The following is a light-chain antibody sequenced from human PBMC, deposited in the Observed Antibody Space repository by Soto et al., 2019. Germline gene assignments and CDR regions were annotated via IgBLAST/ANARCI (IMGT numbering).Light chain of an antibody. V-gene: IGLV2-14*01. CDR3: SSYTTATTRV. CDR1: SSDVGAYNY. Sequence: QSALTQPASVSGSPGQSITISCTGTSSDVGAYNYVSWYQQHPGKAPKLMIFDVSNRPSGVSTRFSGSKSGNTASLTISRLQAEDEADYYCSSYTTATTRVFGGGTKVTVL. J-gene: IGLJ3*02. CDR2: DVS.